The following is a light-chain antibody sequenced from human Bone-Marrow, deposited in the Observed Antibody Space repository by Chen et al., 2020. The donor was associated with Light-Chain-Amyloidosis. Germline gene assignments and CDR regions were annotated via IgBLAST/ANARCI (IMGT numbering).Light chain of an antibody. J-gene: IGLJ3*02. CDR2: LNSDGSH. CDR3: QTWGTGIQV. V-gene: IGLV4-69*01. Sequence: QLVVPQSPSASASLGASVKLTCSLRSGHSNYAVAWHQQQPEKGPRYLMKLNSDGSHNKGDGIPDRFSGSSSGAERYLTISSVQSEDEADYFCQTWGTGIQVFGGGTKLTVL. CDR1: SGHSNYA.